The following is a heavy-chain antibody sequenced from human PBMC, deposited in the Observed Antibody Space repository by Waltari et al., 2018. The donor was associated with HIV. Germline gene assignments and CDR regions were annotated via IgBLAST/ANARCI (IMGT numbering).Heavy chain of an antibody. Sequence: QVKLQESGPGLVKPSQTLSLTCTVSGGSISSGSYYWSWVRQPAGKGLQWIGRIYSRVSTNYNPSLKSRVTISADTSKNQFSLKLNSVTAADTAVYFCARDSSDYYYGLDVWGQGTTVTVSS. CDR1: GGSISSGSYY. CDR3: ARDSSDYYYGLDV. CDR2: IYSRVST. V-gene: IGHV4-61*02. J-gene: IGHJ6*02. D-gene: IGHD6-6*01.